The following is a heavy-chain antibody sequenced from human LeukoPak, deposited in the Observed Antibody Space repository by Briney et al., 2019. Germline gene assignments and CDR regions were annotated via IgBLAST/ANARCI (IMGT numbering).Heavy chain of an antibody. CDR1: GGPFSGYY. CDR3: ARRSRFGYYDSSGSLY. Sequence: SETLSLTCAVYGGPFSGYYWSWIRQPPGKGLEWIGEINHSGSTNYNPSLKSRVTISVDTSKNQFSLKLSSVTAADTAVYYCARRSRFGYYDSSGSLYWGQGTLVTVSS. V-gene: IGHV4-34*01. J-gene: IGHJ4*02. CDR2: INHSGST. D-gene: IGHD3-22*01.